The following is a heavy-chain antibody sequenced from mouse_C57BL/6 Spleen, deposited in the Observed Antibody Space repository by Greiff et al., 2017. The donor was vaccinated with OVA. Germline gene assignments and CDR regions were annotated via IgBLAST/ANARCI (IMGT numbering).Heavy chain of an antibody. Sequence: QVQLQQPGAELVRPGSSVKLSCKASGYTFTSYWMHWVKQRPIQGLEWIGNIDPSASETHYNQKFKDQSTLTVDQSSSTAYMQLSSLTSEDSAVYYCARSSYYYGSRAWFAYWGQGTLVTVSA. CDR3: ARSSYYYGSRAWFAY. V-gene: IGHV1-52*01. CDR1: GYTFTSYW. J-gene: IGHJ3*01. D-gene: IGHD1-1*01. CDR2: IDPSASET.